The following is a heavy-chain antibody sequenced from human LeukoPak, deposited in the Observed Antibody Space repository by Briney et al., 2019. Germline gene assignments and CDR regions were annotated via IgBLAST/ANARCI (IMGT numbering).Heavy chain of an antibody. CDR2: ISSSGSTI. V-gene: IGHV3-11*04. CDR1: GFTFSDYY. D-gene: IGHD3-22*01. J-gene: IGHJ2*01. Sequence: GGSLRLSCAPSGFTFSDYYMRWIRQAPGKGLKWVSYISSSGSTIYYADSVKGRFTISRSNAKNSLYLQMYSLRAEDTAVYYCARGRYYDSSGFTLDLWGRGTLVTLSS. CDR3: ARGRYYDSSGFTLDL.